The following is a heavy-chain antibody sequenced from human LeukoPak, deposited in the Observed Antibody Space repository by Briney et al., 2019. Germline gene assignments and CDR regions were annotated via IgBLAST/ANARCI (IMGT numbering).Heavy chain of an antibody. J-gene: IGHJ5*02. V-gene: IGHV1-8*01. D-gene: IGHD6-13*01. CDR3: ARGPPLARIAAAGNNWFDP. Sequence: ASVKVSCKASGYTFTSYDINWVRQATGQGLEWMGWMNPNSGNTGYAQKFQGRVTMTRNTSISTAYMELSSLRSEDTAVYYCARGPPLARIAAAGNNWFDPWGQGTLVTVSS. CDR1: GYTFTSYD. CDR2: MNPNSGNT.